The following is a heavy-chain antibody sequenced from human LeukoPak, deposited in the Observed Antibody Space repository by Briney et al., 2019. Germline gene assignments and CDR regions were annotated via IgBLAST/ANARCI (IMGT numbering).Heavy chain of an antibody. CDR2: IKYDGSEK. V-gene: IGHV3-7*02. Sequence: GGSLRLSCAASGFSFSTYCMTWGRQAPGKGLEWVATIKYDGSEKYYVDSVKGRLTISRDNAKNSLYLQMNSLRAEDTAVYYCARGRSMDVWGQGTTVTVSS. CDR1: GFSFSTYC. CDR3: ARGRSMDV. J-gene: IGHJ6*02.